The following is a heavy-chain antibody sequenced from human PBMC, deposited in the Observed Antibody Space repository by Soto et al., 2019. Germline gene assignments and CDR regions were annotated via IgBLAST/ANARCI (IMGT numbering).Heavy chain of an antibody. CDR2: ISAYNGNT. J-gene: IGHJ4*02. Sequence: GASVKVSCKASGYTFTSYGISWVRQAPGQGLEWMGWISAYNGNTNYAQKLQDRVTMTTDTSTSTAYMELRSLRSDDTAVYYCARELRDYIITFGGVSPFDYWGQGTLVTVSS. CDR1: GYTFTSYG. D-gene: IGHD3-16*01. CDR3: ARELRDYIITFGGVSPFDY. V-gene: IGHV1-18*04.